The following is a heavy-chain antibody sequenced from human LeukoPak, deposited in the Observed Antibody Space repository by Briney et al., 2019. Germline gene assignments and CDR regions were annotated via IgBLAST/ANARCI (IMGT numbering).Heavy chain of an antibody. Sequence: GGSLRLSCAASGFTFSSYGMHWVRQAPGKGLEWVAVISYDGSNKYYADSVKGRFTISRDNSKNTLYLQMNSLRAEDTAVYYCAKDPQTTAVYFDYWGQGTLVTVSS. CDR1: GFTFSSYG. CDR3: AKDPQTTAVYFDY. V-gene: IGHV3-30*18. D-gene: IGHD4-23*01. J-gene: IGHJ4*02. CDR2: ISYDGSNK.